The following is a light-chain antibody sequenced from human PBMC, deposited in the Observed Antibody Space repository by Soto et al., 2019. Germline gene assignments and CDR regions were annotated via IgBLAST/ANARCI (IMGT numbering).Light chain of an antibody. CDR3: QQSHGIPYT. CDR1: QTISTY. Sequence: DIQMTQSPSSLSASVGDRVTITCRASQTISTYLNWYQQNPGKAPKLLIYAASTLQSWVPSRFSGSGSGTDFTLTISSLQPEDFATYYCQQSHGIPYTFGQGTKLEIK. V-gene: IGKV1-39*01. CDR2: AAS. J-gene: IGKJ2*01.